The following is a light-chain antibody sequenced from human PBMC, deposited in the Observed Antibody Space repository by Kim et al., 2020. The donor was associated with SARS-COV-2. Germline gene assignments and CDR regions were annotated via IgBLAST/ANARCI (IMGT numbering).Light chain of an antibody. V-gene: IGLV2-14*03. CDR1: SSDVGGYNY. Sequence: QSITISCTGTSSDVGGYNYVSWYQQHPGKAPKLMIYDVSNRPSGVSNRFSGSKSGNTASPTISGLQAEDEADYYCSSYTSSSTRVFGGGTQLTVL. CDR2: DVS. CDR3: SSYTSSSTRV. J-gene: IGLJ3*02.